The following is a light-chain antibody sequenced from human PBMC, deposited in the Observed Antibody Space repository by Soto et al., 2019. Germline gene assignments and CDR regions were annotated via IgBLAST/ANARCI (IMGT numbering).Light chain of an antibody. J-gene: IGKJ5*01. CDR1: QSVSSY. CDR2: DAS. CDR3: QQRSNCR. V-gene: IGKV3-11*01. Sequence: EIVMTQSPSTLSLSPGERATLSCRASQSVSSYLAWYQQKPGQAPRLLIYDASNRATGIPARFSGSGSGTDFTLTISSLEPEDFAVYYCQQRSNCRFGHGTRLEIK.